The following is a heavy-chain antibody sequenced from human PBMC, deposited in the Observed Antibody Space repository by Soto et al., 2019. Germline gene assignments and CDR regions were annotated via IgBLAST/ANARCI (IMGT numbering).Heavy chain of an antibody. J-gene: IGHJ6*02. V-gene: IGHV4-34*01. CDR3: AGEPGIRDYYYYGMDV. D-gene: IGHD2-2*02. CDR1: GGSFSGYY. CDR2: INHSGST. Sequence: SETLSLTCAGYGGSFSGYYWSWIRQPPGKGLEGIGEINHSGSTTYNPSLKSRVTISVDTSKNQFSPKLSSGTRAGTAVFFCAGEPGIRDYYYYGMDVWGQGTPGTVSS.